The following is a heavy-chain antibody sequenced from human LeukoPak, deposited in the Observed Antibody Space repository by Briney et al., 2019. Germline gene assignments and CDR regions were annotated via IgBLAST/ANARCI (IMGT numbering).Heavy chain of an antibody. D-gene: IGHD1-26*01. CDR2: ISGSGVST. CDR3: AKTVGVNFFDY. CDR1: GFTFGTYA. Sequence: GGSLRLSCAASGFTFGTYAMGWVRRAPGKGLEWVSSISGSGVSTFYADSVKGRFTISRDNSKNTLYLQMHSLRGEDTAMYYCAKTVGVNFFDYWGQGTLVTVSS. J-gene: IGHJ4*02. V-gene: IGHV3-23*01.